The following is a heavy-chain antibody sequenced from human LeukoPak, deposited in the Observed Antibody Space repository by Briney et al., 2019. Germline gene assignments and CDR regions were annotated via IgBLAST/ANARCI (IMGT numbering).Heavy chain of an antibody. V-gene: IGHV1-24*01. Sequence: GASVKVSCKVSGYTLTQLSIHWVRQAPGKGLEWMGGFYPEHGETFYAQNFQDRVTMTEDTSTDTAYMDLSSLRSDDTAVYYCARGRVATGGDDYWGQGTLVTVSS. CDR1: GYTLTQLS. D-gene: IGHD5-12*01. CDR3: ARGRVATGGDDY. J-gene: IGHJ4*02. CDR2: FYPEHGET.